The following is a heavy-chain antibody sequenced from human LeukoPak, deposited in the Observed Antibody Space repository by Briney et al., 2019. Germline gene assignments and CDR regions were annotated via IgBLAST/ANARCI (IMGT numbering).Heavy chain of an antibody. J-gene: IGHJ4*02. Sequence: ETLSLTCTVSGGSISSGGYYWSWVRQAPGKGLEWVANIKQDGSEKYYVDSVEGRFTISRDNAKNSLYLQMNSLRAEDTAVYYCARRPFYGDSYYFDYWGQGTLVTVSS. CDR3: ARRPFYGDSYYFDY. CDR1: GGSISSGGYY. CDR2: IKQDGSEK. D-gene: IGHD4-17*01. V-gene: IGHV3-7*03.